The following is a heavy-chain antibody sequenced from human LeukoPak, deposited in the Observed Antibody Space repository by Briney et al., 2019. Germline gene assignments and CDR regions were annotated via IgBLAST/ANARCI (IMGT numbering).Heavy chain of an antibody. J-gene: IGHJ4*02. Sequence: SETLSLTCAVYGGSFSGYYWSWIRQPPGKGLEWIGEINHSGSTNYNPSLKSRVTISVDTSKNQFSLKLSSVTAADTAVYYCARVDESDDSSGYGYWGQGTLVAVSS. D-gene: IGHD3-22*01. CDR3: ARVDESDDSSGYGY. CDR1: GGSFSGYY. V-gene: IGHV4-34*01. CDR2: INHSGST.